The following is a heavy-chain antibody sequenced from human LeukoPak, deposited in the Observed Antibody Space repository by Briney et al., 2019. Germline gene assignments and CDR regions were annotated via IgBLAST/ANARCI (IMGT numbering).Heavy chain of an antibody. CDR1: GFTFSSYE. Sequence: GGSLRLSCAASGFTFSSYEMNWVRQAPGKGLEWVSYISSSGSTIYYADSVKGRFTISRDNAKNTLYLQMNSLRVEDTAVYYCARRGAVAGTGDYWGQGTLVTVSS. CDR2: ISSSGSTI. V-gene: IGHV3-48*03. J-gene: IGHJ4*02. CDR3: ARRGAVAGTGDY. D-gene: IGHD6-19*01.